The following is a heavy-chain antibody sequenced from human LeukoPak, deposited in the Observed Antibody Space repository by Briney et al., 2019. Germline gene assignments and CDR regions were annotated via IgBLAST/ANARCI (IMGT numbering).Heavy chain of an antibody. Sequence: GGSLRLSCAASGFTVSNNYMSWVRQAPGKALEWVSVIYSGGKTFYADSVKGRFTILRRQSMNRLFLEMNSLGLEDAVVYYCAKHTPSTFDLWGEGVVVTVS. CDR3: AKHTPSTFDL. J-gene: IGHJ4*02. CDR2: IYSGGKT. CDR1: GFTVSNNY. V-gene: IGHV3-66*02.